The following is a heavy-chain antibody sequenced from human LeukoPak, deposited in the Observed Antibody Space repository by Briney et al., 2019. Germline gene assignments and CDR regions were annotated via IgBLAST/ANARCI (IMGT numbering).Heavy chain of an antibody. D-gene: IGHD5-18*01. Sequence: GGSLRLSCAASGFTFSSYGMSWVRQAPDKGLEWVAVISYDGSNKYYADSVKGRFTISRDNSKNTLYLQMNSLRAEDTAVYYCAKGKRAAMVLDYWGQGTLVTVSS. CDR2: ISYDGSNK. J-gene: IGHJ4*02. V-gene: IGHV3-30*18. CDR3: AKGKRAAMVLDY. CDR1: GFTFSSYG.